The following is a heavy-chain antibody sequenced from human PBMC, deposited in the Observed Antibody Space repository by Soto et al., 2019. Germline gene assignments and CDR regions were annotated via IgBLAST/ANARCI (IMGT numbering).Heavy chain of an antibody. CDR3: WGDREAGYNFYYGMDV. CDR2: IYTSASI. D-gene: IGHD6-19*01. V-gene: IGHV4-4*07. CDR1: GADINTYS. Sequence: SETLSLTCSVSGADINTYSWTWIRQPAGKGLEWISRIYTSASINYNPSLRGRVTLSVDTSTNQVSLKLASVTAAAPAVYYCWGDREAGYNFYYGMDVWAKGPRSPSP. J-gene: IGHJ6*02.